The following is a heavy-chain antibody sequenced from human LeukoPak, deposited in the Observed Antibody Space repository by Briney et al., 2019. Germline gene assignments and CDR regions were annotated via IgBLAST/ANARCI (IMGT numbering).Heavy chain of an antibody. CDR1: GFTFSSYE. D-gene: IGHD5-18*01. Sequence: GGSLRLSCAASGFTFSSYEMNWVRQAPGKGMEWVSYISSSGSTIYYADSVKGRFTISRDNAKNSLYLQMNSLRAEDTAIYYCALGDTAMLSWGQGTLVTVSS. J-gene: IGHJ5*02. CDR3: ALGDTAMLS. V-gene: IGHV3-48*03. CDR2: ISSSGSTI.